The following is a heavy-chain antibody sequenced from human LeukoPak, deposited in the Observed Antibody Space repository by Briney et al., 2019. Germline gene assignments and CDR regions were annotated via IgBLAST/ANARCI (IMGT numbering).Heavy chain of an antibody. J-gene: IGHJ5*02. V-gene: IGHV3-30*04. D-gene: IGHD3-10*01. CDR3: VKALSDHASGNDNWFHP. CDR1: GFRFSRHD. Sequence: GGSLRLSCGASGFRFSRHDMHWVRQSPGKGLEWVAAVSYDGSGENYGDSVKGRFTISRDNSKNTLYLQMMSLRAEDTALYYCVKALSDHASGNDNWFHPWGQGTQVIVS. CDR2: VSYDGSGE.